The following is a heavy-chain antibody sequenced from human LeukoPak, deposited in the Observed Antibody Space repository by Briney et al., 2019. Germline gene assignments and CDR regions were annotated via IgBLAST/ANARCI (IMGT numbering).Heavy chain of an antibody. Sequence: PAGRSLRLSCAASGFTFDDYAMHWVRQAPGKGLGWVSGISWNSGSIGYADSVKGRFTISRDNAKNSLYLQMNSLRAEDTALYYCAKGNIVVVPAAMGGFDPWGQGTLVTVSS. D-gene: IGHD2-2*01. CDR2: ISWNSGSI. CDR3: AKGNIVVVPAAMGGFDP. J-gene: IGHJ5*02. V-gene: IGHV3-9*01. CDR1: GFTFDDYA.